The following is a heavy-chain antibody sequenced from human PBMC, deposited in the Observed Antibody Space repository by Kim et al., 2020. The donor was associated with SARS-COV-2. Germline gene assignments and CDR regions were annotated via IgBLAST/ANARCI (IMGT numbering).Heavy chain of an antibody. V-gene: IGHV3-30*04. CDR2: ISYDGSNK. J-gene: IGHJ4*02. CDR3: AWELVFDY. Sequence: GGSLRLSCAASGFTFSSYAMHWVRQAPGKGLEWVAVISYDGSNKYYADSVKGRFTISRDNSKNTLYLQMNSLRAEDTAVYYCAWELVFDYWGQGTLVTVSS. D-gene: IGHD1-26*01. CDR1: GFTFSSYA.